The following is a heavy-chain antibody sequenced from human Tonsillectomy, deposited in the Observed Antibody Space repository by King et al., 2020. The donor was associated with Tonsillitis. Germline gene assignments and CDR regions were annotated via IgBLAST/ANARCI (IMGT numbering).Heavy chain of an antibody. CDR3: ARDMGGDSGWYDP. D-gene: IGHD1-26*01. CDR1: GFTFSSYA. V-gene: IGHV3-30*04. Sequence: VQLVESGGGVVQPGRSLRLSCAASGFTFSSYAMHWVRQSPGRGPEWVALISYDGSSENYADFVKGRFTISRDDSKNTLYLQMNSLKPDDTAVYSCARDMGGDSGWYDPCGQGTLVTVSS. J-gene: IGHJ5*02. CDR2: ISYDGSSE.